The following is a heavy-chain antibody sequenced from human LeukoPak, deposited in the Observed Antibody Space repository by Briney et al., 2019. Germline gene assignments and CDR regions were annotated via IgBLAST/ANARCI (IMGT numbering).Heavy chain of an antibody. J-gene: IGHJ4*02. CDR1: GYSFSTNW. CDR3: ARLTYSSGSLDY. D-gene: IGHD6-19*01. CDR2: IYPGDSDT. V-gene: IGHV5-51*01. Sequence: GESLKISCKGSGYSFSTNWIRWVRQMPGKGLEWMGIIYPGDSDTRYSPSFQGQVTISADKSISTAYLQWSSLKASDTAMYYCARLTYSSGSLDYWGQGTLVTVSS.